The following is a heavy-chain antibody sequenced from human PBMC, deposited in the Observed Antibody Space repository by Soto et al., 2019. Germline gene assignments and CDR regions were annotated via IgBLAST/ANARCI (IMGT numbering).Heavy chain of an antibody. CDR3: ARAPFDVVVVAASGWFDP. D-gene: IGHD2-15*01. V-gene: IGHV4-30-4*01. CDR1: GGSISSGDYY. Sequence: QVQLQESGPGLVKPSQTLSLTCTVSGGSISSGDYYWSWIRQPPGKGLEWIGYIYYSGSTYYNPSLKSRVTISVDTSNNHFSLKLSSVTAVDTAVYYCARAPFDVVVVAASGWFDPWGQGTLVTVSS. J-gene: IGHJ5*02. CDR2: IYYSGST.